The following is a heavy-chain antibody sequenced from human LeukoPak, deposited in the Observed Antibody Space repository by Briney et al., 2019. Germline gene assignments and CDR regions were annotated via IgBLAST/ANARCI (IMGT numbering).Heavy chain of an antibody. Sequence: GGSLRLSCAASGFTFSSYWMSWVRQAPGKGLEWVANIKQDGSEKYYVDSVKGRFTISRDNSKNTLYLQMNSLRAEDTAVYYCAKADWGSPLDYWGQGTLVTVSS. D-gene: IGHD3/OR15-3a*01. CDR2: IKQDGSEK. V-gene: IGHV3-7*01. CDR3: AKADWGSPLDY. CDR1: GFTFSSYW. J-gene: IGHJ4*02.